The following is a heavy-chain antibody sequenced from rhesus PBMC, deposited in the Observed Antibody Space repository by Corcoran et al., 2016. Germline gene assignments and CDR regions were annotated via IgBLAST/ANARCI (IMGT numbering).Heavy chain of an antibody. CDR1: GFSLSTSGMG. CDR2: IYWNDDK. D-gene: IGHD3-34*01. Sequence: QVTLKESGPALVKPTQTLTLTCSFSGFSLSTSGMGVGLLRQPSRKTLEWLAHIYWNDDKFYSTSLKSRLTISKDTSKNQVVLTMTNMDPVDTATYYCARRLRGDYYFFDYWGQGVLVTVSS. J-gene: IGHJ4*01. CDR3: ARRLRGDYYFFDY. V-gene: IGHV2-1*01.